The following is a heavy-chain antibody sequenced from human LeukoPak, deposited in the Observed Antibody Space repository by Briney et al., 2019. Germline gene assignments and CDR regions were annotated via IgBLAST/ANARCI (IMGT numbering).Heavy chain of an antibody. D-gene: IGHD6-19*01. Sequence: GGSLRLSCAASGFTFSSYAMHWVRQAPGKGLEWVAVISYDGSNKYYADSVKGRFTISRDNSKNTLYLQMNSQRAEDTAVYYCARDRESSGWPDYWGQGTLVTVSS. CDR2: ISYDGSNK. CDR1: GFTFSSYA. J-gene: IGHJ4*02. CDR3: ARDRESSGWPDY. V-gene: IGHV3-30*04.